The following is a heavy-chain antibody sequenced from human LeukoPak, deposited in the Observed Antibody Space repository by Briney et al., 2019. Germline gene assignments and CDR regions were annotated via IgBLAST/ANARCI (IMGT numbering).Heavy chain of an antibody. CDR1: GGSISSYY. V-gene: IGHV4-59*12. J-gene: IGHJ4*02. Sequence: NPSETLSLTCTVSGGSISSYYWSWIRQPPGKGLERIGYIYYSGSTNYNPSLKSRVTISVDTSKNQFSLKLSSVTAADTAVYYCAGGYSSSWGLFDYWGQGTLVTVSS. CDR3: AGGYSSSWGLFDY. CDR2: IYYSGST. D-gene: IGHD6-13*01.